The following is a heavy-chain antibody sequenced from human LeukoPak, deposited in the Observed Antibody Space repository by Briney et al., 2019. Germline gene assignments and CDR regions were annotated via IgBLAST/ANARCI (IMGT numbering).Heavy chain of an antibody. J-gene: IGHJ5*02. Sequence: ASVKVSCKASGYTFTSYYMHWVRQAPGQGLEWMGIINPSGGSTSYAQKFQGRVTMTRDTSTSTVYMELSSLRSEDTAVYYCARAGGDRALYNWFDPWGQGTLVTVSS. CDR1: GYTFTSYY. CDR2: INPSGGST. D-gene: IGHD2-21*01. V-gene: IGHV1-46*01. CDR3: ARAGGDRALYNWFDP.